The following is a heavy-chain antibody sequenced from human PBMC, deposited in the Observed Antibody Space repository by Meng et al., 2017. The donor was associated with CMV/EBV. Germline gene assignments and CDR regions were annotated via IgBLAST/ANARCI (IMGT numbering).Heavy chain of an antibody. J-gene: IGHJ4*02. V-gene: IGHV4-4*07. CDR2: IYTSGST. CDR1: GGSISSYY. CDR3: ARGPEVDYGDYVGLDY. Sequence: QRQLQLLGPRLVKPSDTLSLTCTSSGGSISSYYWSWIRQPAGKGLEWIGRIYTSGSTNYNPSLKSRVTMSVDTSKNQFSLKLSSVTAADTAVYYCARGPEVDYGDYVGLDYWGQGTLVTVSS. D-gene: IGHD4-17*01.